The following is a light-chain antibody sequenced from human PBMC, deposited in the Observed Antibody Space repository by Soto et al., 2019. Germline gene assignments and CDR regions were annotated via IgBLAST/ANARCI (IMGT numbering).Light chain of an antibody. Sequence: EIVMTQSPATLSVSPGERATLSCRASQSVSSNLAWYQQKPGQAPRLLIYGASTRATGIPARFSGSGSGTEFTLTISSLQSEDFAVYYCQQYNNWSPWTFGRGTMVEIK. CDR1: QSVSSN. J-gene: IGKJ1*01. V-gene: IGKV3-15*01. CDR2: GAS. CDR3: QQYNNWSPWT.